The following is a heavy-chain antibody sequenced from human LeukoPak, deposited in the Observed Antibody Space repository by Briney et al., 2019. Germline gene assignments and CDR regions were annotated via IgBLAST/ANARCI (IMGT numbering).Heavy chain of an antibody. CDR1: GFTFSSYA. V-gene: IGHV3-23*01. CDR2: ISGIGGST. J-gene: IGHJ4*02. D-gene: IGHD2-2*01. CDR3: AKVSHIVVVPGAIPDY. Sequence: GGSLRLSCAASGFTFSSYAMSWVRQAPGKGLEWVSAISGIGGSTYYADSVQGRFTISRDNSKNTLYLQMNSLRADDTAVYYCAKVSHIVVVPGAIPDYWGRGTLVTVSS.